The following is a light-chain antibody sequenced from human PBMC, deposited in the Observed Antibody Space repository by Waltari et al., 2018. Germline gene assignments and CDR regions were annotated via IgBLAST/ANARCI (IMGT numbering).Light chain of an antibody. CDR2: KVS. CDR1: RSLLHSNGDTY. Sequence: DIVMTQSPLSLPITPGQPASMTCRSSRSLLHSNGDTYLTWFLQKPGQPPRRLIYKVSNRDSGVPDRFSGSGAGTDFTLRISRVEAEDVAIYYCMQGTHFPLTFGGGTKVEIK. J-gene: IGKJ4*01. V-gene: IGKV2-30*02. CDR3: MQGTHFPLT.